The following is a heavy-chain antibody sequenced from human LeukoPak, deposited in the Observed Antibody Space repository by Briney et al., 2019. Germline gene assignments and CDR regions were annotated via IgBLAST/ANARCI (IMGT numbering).Heavy chain of an antibody. CDR3: ASSVGSTDY. J-gene: IGHJ4*02. D-gene: IGHD1-26*01. V-gene: IGHV4-34*01. CDR1: GESLSKYY. Sequence: PSETLSLTCAVYGESLSKYYWTWIRQSPGKGLEWIGEINHRGSTNLNPSLKSRVTLSVDTSKHQFSLKLTSVTAADAAVYYCASSVGSTDYWGQGTLVTVSS. CDR2: INHRGST.